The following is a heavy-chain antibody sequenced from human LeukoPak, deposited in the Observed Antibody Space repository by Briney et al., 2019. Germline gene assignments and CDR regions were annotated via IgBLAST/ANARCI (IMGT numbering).Heavy chain of an antibody. CDR3: VNQISGWVY. CDR2: ISGNGGST. CDR1: GFTFDTFV. V-gene: IGHV3-64D*06. D-gene: IGHD6-19*01. J-gene: IGHJ4*02. Sequence: GGSLRLSCSASGFTFDTFVMHWVRQAPGKGLEYVSGISGNGGSTYNADFVKGRFTISRDNSKNTLFLQTTSLRAEDTAVYYCVNQISGWVYWGQGTLVTVSS.